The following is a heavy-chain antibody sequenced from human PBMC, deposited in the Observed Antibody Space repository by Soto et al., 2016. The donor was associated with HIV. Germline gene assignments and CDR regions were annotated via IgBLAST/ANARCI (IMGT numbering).Heavy chain of an antibody. J-gene: IGHJ6*03. CDR3: ARVAPPXSGWLYYYYMDV. CDR2: ISSSGNTR. D-gene: IGHD6-19*01. Sequence: QVQLVESGGGLVKPGGSLKLSCAASRFTFSDYYMSWIRQAPGKGLEWVSYISSSGNTRYYADSVKGRFTISRDNAKNSLYLQMNSLRAEDTALYYCARVAPPXSGWLYYYYMDVWGKGTTVTVSS. V-gene: IGHV3-11*04. CDR1: RFTFSDYY.